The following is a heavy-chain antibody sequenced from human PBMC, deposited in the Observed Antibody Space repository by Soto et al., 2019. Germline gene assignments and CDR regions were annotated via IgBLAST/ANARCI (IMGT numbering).Heavy chain of an antibody. V-gene: IGHV3-23*01. Sequence: EMQLLESGGGLVQPGGSLRLSCAAPGFTFSSYVMNWVRQAPGKGLEWVSTISGTGGHTYYADSVKGRFTVSRDNSKNTPFLQMDSLRAEDTAVYYCAKGNNGYALFFDYWRQGTLVPVSS. D-gene: IGHD5-12*01. J-gene: IGHJ4*02. CDR2: ISGTGGHT. CDR1: GFTFSSYV. CDR3: AKGNNGYALFFDY.